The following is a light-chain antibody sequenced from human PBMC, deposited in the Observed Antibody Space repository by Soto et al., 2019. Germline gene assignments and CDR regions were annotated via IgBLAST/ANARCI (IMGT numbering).Light chain of an antibody. CDR2: GAV. V-gene: IGKV3-15*01. CDR3: QQYHNWLSWT. Sequence: EVVRTQSPAVLSVSPGETATLSCRASQSISSKLAWYQQKPGQAPRLLLYGAVTRATGIPARFSGSGSTTDFTLTISSLHSEDCAVYYCQQYHNWLSWTFGQGTKVEIK. J-gene: IGKJ1*01. CDR1: QSISSK.